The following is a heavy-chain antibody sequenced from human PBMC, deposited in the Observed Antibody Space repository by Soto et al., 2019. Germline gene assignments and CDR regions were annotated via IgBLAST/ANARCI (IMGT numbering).Heavy chain of an antibody. CDR2: ISWNSGSI. CDR3: AKDAGYGSEIYYYYMDV. CDR1: GFTFDDYA. J-gene: IGHJ6*03. V-gene: IGHV3-9*01. D-gene: IGHD3-10*01. Sequence: GGSLRLSCAASGFTFDDYAMHWVRQAPGKGLEWVSGISWNSGSIGYADSVKGRFTISRDNAKNSLYLQMNSLRAEDTALYYCAKDAGYGSEIYYYYMDVWGKGTTVTAP.